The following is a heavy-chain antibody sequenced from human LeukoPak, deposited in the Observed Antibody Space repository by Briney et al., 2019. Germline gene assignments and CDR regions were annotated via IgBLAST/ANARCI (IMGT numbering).Heavy chain of an antibody. D-gene: IGHD3-22*01. CDR1: GFTFNYYG. Sequence: GGSLRLSCAASGFTFNYYGVYWARQATGGGLEWGSNITGCGGSTFYADSVKGRLTISRDNSMDTLYLQMSSLRAEDTAVYYCGKDRGRYYDSSGYYWGYYFDSWGQGILVTVST. CDR3: GKDRGRYYDSSGYYWGYYFDS. J-gene: IGHJ4*02. V-gene: IGHV3-23*01. CDR2: ITGCGGST.